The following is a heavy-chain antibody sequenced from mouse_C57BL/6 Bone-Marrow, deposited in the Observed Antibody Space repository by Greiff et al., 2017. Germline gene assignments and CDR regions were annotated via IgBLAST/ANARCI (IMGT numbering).Heavy chain of an antibody. D-gene: IGHD2-4*01. CDR2: IWGGGST. J-gene: IGHJ1*03. V-gene: IGHV2-9*01. CDR1: GFSLTSYG. Sequence: QVQLKESGPGLVAPSQSLSIPCTVSGFSLTSYGVDWVRQPPGKGLEWRGVIWGGGSTNYNSALMSRLSISKDNSKSQVFLKMNSLQTDDTAMYYCAKHGDYDESLYFDVWGTGTTVTVSS. CDR3: AKHGDYDESLYFDV.